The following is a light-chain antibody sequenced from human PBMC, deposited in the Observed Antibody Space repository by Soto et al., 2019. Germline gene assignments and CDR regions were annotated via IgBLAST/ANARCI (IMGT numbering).Light chain of an antibody. CDR3: QQYGSSPLT. J-gene: IGKJ4*01. V-gene: IGKV3-20*01. Sequence: EIVLTQSPATLSLSPGERATLSCRASQSVSSSSLAWYQQRPGQAPRLLIYGAFIRATDIPDRFSGSGSGTDFTLTISRLEPEDFAVYYCQQYGSSPLTFGGGTKVDIK. CDR2: GAF. CDR1: QSVSSSS.